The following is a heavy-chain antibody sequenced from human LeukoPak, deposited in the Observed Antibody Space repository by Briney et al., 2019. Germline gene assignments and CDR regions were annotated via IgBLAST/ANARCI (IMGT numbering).Heavy chain of an antibody. J-gene: IGHJ4*02. Sequence: GGSLRLSCEGSGFTFSNYWMSWFRQAPGKGLEWVAFIKEDGSATFYVDSVKGRFTISRDNAKNSLYLQMDSLRAEDTAVYYYVRDFNAWTDYFDYWGQGTLVTVSS. CDR3: VRDFNAWTDYFDY. CDR2: IKEDGSAT. V-gene: IGHV3-7*01. D-gene: IGHD3/OR15-3a*01. CDR1: GFTFSNYW.